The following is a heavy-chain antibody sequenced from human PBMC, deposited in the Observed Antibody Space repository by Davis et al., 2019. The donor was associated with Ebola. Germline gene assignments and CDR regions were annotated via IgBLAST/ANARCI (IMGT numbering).Heavy chain of an antibody. V-gene: IGHV3-21*01. Sequence: GESLKISCAASGFTVSSNYMSWVRQAPGKGLEWVSAISGSGGSTYYADSVKGRFTISRDNAKNSLYLQMNSLRAEDTAVYYCARVDDFWRGPAVDYWGQGTLVTVSS. D-gene: IGHD3-3*01. CDR2: ISGSGGST. CDR3: ARVDDFWRGPAVDY. CDR1: GFTVSSNY. J-gene: IGHJ4*02.